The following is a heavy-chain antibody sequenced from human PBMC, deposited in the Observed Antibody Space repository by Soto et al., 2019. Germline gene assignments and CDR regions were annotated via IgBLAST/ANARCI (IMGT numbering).Heavy chain of an antibody. CDR2: IIPIFGTA. J-gene: IGHJ4*02. D-gene: IGHD2-2*01. CDR1: GGTFSSYA. V-gene: IGHV1-69*06. CDR3: ARGRGSYCSSTSCYRYYFDY. Sequence: GASVKVSCKASGGTFSSYAISWVRQAPGQGLEWMGEIIPIFGTANYAQKFQGRVTITADKSTSTAYMELSSLRSEDTAVYYCARGRGSYCSSTSCYRYYFDYWGQGTLVTVSS.